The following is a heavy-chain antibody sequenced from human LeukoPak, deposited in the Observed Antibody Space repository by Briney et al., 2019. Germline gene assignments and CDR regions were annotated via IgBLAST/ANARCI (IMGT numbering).Heavy chain of an antibody. J-gene: IGHJ4*02. V-gene: IGHV3-48*03. Sequence: PGGSLRLSCAASGFTFSSYEMNWVRQAPGKRLEWVSYISSSGSTIYYADSVRGRFTISRDNAKNSLYLQMNSLRAEDTAVYYCARTLVVVTATSSYWGQGTLVTVSS. CDR1: GFTFSSYE. CDR3: ARTLVVVTATSSY. CDR2: ISSSGSTI. D-gene: IGHD2-15*01.